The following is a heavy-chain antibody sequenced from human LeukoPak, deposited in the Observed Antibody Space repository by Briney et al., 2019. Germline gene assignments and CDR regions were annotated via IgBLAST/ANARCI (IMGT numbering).Heavy chain of an antibody. V-gene: IGHV4-30-4*01. CDR2: IYYSGST. Sequence: SETLSLTCTVSGGSISSGDYYWSWIRQPPGKGLEWIGYIYYSGSTYYKPSLKSRVTMSQDTSQSQFSLNLNSVTAADTAVYYCARGGYVDLGDAFDIWGQGTMVTVSS. D-gene: IGHD5-12*01. CDR1: GGSISSGDYY. J-gene: IGHJ3*02. CDR3: ARGGYVDLGDAFDI.